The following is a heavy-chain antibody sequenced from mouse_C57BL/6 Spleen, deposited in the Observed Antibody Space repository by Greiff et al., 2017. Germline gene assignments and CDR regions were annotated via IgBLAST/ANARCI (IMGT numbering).Heavy chain of an antibody. CDR2: IDPETGGT. CDR1: GYTFTDYE. V-gene: IGHV1-15*01. Sequence: QVQLQQSGAELVRPGASVTLSCKASGYTFTDYEMHWVKQTPVHGLEWIGAIDPETGGTAYNQKFKGKAILTADKSSSTAYMELRSLTSEDSAVYYCTGGRYYYGSRGWYLDVWGTGTTVTVSS. CDR3: TGGRYYYGSRGWYLDV. J-gene: IGHJ1*03. D-gene: IGHD1-1*01.